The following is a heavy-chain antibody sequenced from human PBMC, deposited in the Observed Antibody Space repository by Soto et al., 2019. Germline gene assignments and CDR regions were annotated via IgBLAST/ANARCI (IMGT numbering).Heavy chain of an antibody. D-gene: IGHD2-2*01. V-gene: IGHV3-23*01. J-gene: IGHJ5*02. CDR2: ISPNGRNT. Sequence: GGSLRLSCAASGFTLSTYALTWVRQAPGKGLEWVSAISPNGRNTYYIDSVKGRFTISRDNAKNSLYLQMNSLRAEDTAVYYCARESAALNWFDPWGQGTLVTVSS. CDR1: GFTLSTYA. CDR3: ARESAALNWFDP.